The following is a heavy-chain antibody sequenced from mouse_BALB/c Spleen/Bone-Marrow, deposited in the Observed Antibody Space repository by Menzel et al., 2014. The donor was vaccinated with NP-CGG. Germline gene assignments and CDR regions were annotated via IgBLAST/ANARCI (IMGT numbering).Heavy chain of an antibody. CDR3: ARGGISIDY. Sequence: QVQLQQSGAELVRPGSSVKISCKASGYAFSIYWMNWVKQRPGQGLEWIGRIYPGDDDTDYNGKFKGKATLTADRSSSTAYMQLNSLTSEDSAVYFCARGGISIDYWGQGTTLTVSS. CDR1: GYAFSIYW. CDR2: IYPGDDDT. V-gene: IGHV1-80*01. J-gene: IGHJ2*01.